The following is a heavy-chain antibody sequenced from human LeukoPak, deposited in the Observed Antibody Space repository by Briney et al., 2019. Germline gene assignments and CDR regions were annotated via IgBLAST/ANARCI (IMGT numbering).Heavy chain of an antibody. CDR3: ARVGRDSSSWYGDSYYYYYYMDV. Sequence: ASVKVSCKASGYTFTSYGISWVRQAPGQGLEWMGWISAYNGNTNYAQKLQGRVTMTTDTSTSTAYMELRSLRPDDTAVYYCARVGRDSSSWYGDSYYYYYYMDVWGKGTTVTVSS. J-gene: IGHJ6*03. D-gene: IGHD6-13*01. V-gene: IGHV1-18*01. CDR2: ISAYNGNT. CDR1: GYTFTSYG.